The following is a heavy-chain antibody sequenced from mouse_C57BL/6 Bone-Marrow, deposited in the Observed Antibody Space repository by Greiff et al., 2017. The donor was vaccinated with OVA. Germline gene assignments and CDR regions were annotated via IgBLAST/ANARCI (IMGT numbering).Heavy chain of an antibody. CDR1: GFTFSDYG. CDR3: ARSTTVVGVDY. Sequence: EVKLMESGGGLVKPGGSLKLSCAASGFTFSDYGMHWVRQAPEKGLEWVAYISSGSSTIYYADTVKGRFTISRDNAKNTLFLQMTSLRSEDTAMYYCARSTTVVGVDYWGQGTSVTVSS. J-gene: IGHJ4*01. V-gene: IGHV5-17*01. D-gene: IGHD1-1*01. CDR2: ISSGSSTI.